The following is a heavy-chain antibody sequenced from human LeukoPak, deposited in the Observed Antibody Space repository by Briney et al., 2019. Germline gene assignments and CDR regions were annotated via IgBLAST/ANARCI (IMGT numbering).Heavy chain of an antibody. D-gene: IGHD6-19*01. V-gene: IGHV3-66*01. CDR3: ARDRAGTFDY. CDR1: GFTLSSNY. Sequence: PGGSLRLSCAASGFTLSSNYMSWVRQAPGKGLEWVSVIYSGGSTYYADSVKGRFTISRDNSKNTVYLQMNSLRAEDTAVYYCARDRAGTFDYWGQGTLVTVSS. CDR2: IYSGGST. J-gene: IGHJ4*02.